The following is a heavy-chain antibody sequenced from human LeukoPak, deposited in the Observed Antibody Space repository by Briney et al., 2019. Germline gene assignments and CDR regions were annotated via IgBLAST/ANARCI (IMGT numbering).Heavy chain of an antibody. CDR3: AKRGPIYSATPGNYFDH. CDR1: GFTFSSYA. CDR2: ISGSGGST. J-gene: IGHJ4*02. D-gene: IGHD3-10*01. V-gene: IGHV3-23*01. Sequence: GASLRLSCAASGFTFSSYAMNWVRQAPGKGLEWVSAISGSGGSTYYADSVKGRFTISRDNSKNTVYLQMNSLSAEDTAIYYCAKRGPIYSATPGNYFDHWGQGTLVTVSS.